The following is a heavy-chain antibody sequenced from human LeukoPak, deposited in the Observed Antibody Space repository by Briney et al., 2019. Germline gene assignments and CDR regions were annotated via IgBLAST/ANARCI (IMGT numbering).Heavy chain of an antibody. J-gene: IGHJ4*02. D-gene: IGHD2-21*02. CDR1: GYTFTTHY. CDR2: INPSGGGT. V-gene: IGHV1-46*01. Sequence: ASVKVSCKASGYTFTTHYIFWVRQAPGQGLEWMGMINPSGGGTSYSQRFQGRVTMTGDTSTSTVYMELNSLRSEDSAVYYCARRSPAYCGGDCYLDHWGQGTLVTASS. CDR3: ARRSPAYCGGDCYLDH.